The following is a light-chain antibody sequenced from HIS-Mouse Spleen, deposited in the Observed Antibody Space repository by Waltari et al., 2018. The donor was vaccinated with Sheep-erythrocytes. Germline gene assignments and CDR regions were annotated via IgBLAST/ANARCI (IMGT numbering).Light chain of an antibody. CDR3: SSYTSSSTLYV. CDR2: DVS. Sequence: QSALTQPASVSGSPGQSITISCTGTSSDVGGYKYVPLYQQHPGKAPKVMIYDVSNRPSGVSNRFSGSKSGNTASLTISGLQAEDEADYYCSSYTSSSTLYVFGTGTKVTVL. J-gene: IGLJ1*01. CDR1: SSDVGGYKY. V-gene: IGLV2-14*03.